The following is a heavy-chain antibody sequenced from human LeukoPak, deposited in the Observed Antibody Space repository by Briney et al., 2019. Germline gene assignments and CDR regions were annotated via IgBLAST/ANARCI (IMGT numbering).Heavy chain of an antibody. D-gene: IGHD5-18*01. CDR3: AKGTGYSPYYYYMDV. J-gene: IGHJ6*03. Sequence: QSGGSLRLSCAASGFTFSSYWMHWVRQAPGKGLAWVSRINSDGSSTNYADSVKGRFTISRDNSKNTLYLQMNSLRAEDTAVYYCAKGTGYSPYYYYMDVWGKGTTVTVSS. CDR2: INSDGSST. CDR1: GFTFSSYW. V-gene: IGHV3-74*01.